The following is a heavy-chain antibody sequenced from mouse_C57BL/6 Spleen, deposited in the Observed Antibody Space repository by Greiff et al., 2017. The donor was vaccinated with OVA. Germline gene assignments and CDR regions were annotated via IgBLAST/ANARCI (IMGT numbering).Heavy chain of an antibody. Sequence: QVQLQQPGAELVRPGSSVKLSCKASGYTFTSYWMDWVKQRPGQGLEWIGNIYPSDSETHYNQKFKDKATLTVDKSSSTAYMQLSSLTSEDSAVYYCARVYGSTRGNYARDYWGQGTSVTVSS. J-gene: IGHJ4*01. V-gene: IGHV1-61*01. CDR1: GYTFTSYW. D-gene: IGHD1-1*01. CDR2: IYPSDSET. CDR3: ARVYGSTRGNYARDY.